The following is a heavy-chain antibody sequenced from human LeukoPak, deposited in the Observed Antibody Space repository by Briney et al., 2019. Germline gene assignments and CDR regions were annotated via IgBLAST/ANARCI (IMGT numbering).Heavy chain of an antibody. CDR2: IKQDGSEK. V-gene: IGHV3-7*01. CDR3: ARDRSSGPICSY. D-gene: IGHD6-6*01. CDR1: GFTFSNYW. J-gene: IGHJ4*02. Sequence: GGSLRLSCAASGFTFSNYWMSWVRQAPGKGLEWVANIKQDGSEKYYVDSVKGRFTISRDNAKNSLYLQMNSLRAEDTAVYYCARDRSSGPICSYWGQGTLVTVSS.